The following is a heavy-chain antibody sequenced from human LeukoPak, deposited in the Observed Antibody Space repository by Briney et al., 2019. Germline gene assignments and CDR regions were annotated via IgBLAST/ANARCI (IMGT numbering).Heavy chain of an antibody. Sequence: ASMKLSCKASGFTFTGYYIHWVRQAPGQGLEWMGWVNPNSGGTNYAQMFQGRVTMTSDTSTSTAYMELSRLTSDDTAVYYCARDSYGGNWSLGYWGQGTLVTVSS. V-gene: IGHV1-2*02. D-gene: IGHD4-23*01. CDR2: VNPNSGGT. CDR3: ARDSYGGNWSLGY. CDR1: GFTFTGYY. J-gene: IGHJ4*02.